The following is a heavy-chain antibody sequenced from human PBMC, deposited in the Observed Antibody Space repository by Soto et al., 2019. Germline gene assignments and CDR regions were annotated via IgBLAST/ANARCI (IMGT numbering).Heavy chain of an antibody. Sequence: QVQLQESGPGLVKSSQTLSLTCAVSGGSISSGGNYWSWIRQHPGKGLEWIGYIYYSGSTYYNLSLKSRVTISVDTSKNQFSQKLNSVTAADTAVYYCARARMVRGVIYYYGMDVWGQGTTVTVSS. J-gene: IGHJ6*02. CDR3: ARARMVRGVIYYYGMDV. CDR1: GGSISSGGNY. CDR2: IYYSGST. V-gene: IGHV4-31*11. D-gene: IGHD3-10*01.